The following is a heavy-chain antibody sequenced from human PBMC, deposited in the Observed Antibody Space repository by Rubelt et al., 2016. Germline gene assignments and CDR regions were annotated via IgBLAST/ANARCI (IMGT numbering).Heavy chain of an antibody. D-gene: IGHD2/OR15-2a*01. J-gene: IGHJ2*01. CDR2: ISGRGGTT. CDR3: AKSPRAAPIADWYFDL. CDR1: GFTFSTYA. V-gene: IGHV3-23*01. Sequence: GGGLVQPGGSLRLSCAASGFTFSTYAMRWVRQAPGKGLEWVSAISGRGGTTYYADSVKGRLTISRDNAKNSLYLKMNSLRAEDTAVYYCAKSPRAAPIADWYFDLWGRGTLVTVSS.